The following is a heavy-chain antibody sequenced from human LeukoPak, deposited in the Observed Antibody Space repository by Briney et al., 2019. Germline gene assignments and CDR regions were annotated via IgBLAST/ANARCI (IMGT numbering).Heavy chain of an antibody. J-gene: IGHJ4*02. D-gene: IGHD3-10*01. CDR2: ISTSSTYR. CDR1: GFTFSSYT. CDR3: VRQYGWGSFTFDY. V-gene: IGHV3-21*01. Sequence: PGGSLRLTCAASGFTFSSYTMNWVRQAPGKGLEWVSSISTSSTYRYYADSVKGRFTISRDNAKNSLYLQMSSLSAEGTAAYYCVRQYGWGSFTFDYGGRGTLVTVPS.